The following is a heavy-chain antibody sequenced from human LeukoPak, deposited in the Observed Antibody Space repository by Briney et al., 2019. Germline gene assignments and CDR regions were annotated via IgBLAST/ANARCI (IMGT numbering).Heavy chain of an antibody. CDR1: GYTFINYD. D-gene: IGHD3-22*01. J-gene: IGHJ4*02. Sequence: SVQVSCKASGYTFINYDINWVRQASGQGLAWMGWMKPNSGNAGYAQKFQGRVTITRSTSISTAYMELSNQRSEDTAVYYCARGDSGVYPLGYWGQGTLVTVS. CDR3: ARGDSGVYPLGY. CDR2: MKPNSGNA. V-gene: IGHV1-8*03.